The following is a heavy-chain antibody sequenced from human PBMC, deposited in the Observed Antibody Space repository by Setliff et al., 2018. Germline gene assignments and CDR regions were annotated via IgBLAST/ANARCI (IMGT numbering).Heavy chain of an antibody. D-gene: IGHD3-22*01. J-gene: IGHJ3*02. CDR2: INPSGGST. V-gene: IGHV1-46*01. CDR3: ASTLYYYDSSGYGAFDI. CDR1: GYTFTSYY. Sequence: ASVKVSCKASGYTFTSYYMHWVRQAPGQGLEWMGIINPSGGSTSYAQKFQGRVTMTRDTYTSTVYMELSSLRSEDTAVYYCASTLYYYDSSGYGAFDIWGQGTMVTVSS.